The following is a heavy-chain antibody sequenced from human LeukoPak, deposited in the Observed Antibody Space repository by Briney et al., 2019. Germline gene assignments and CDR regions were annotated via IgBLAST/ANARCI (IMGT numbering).Heavy chain of an antibody. CDR1: GFTFSSYW. J-gene: IGHJ4*02. CDR3: ARLQYSFLYGSGSYGVDY. V-gene: IGHV3-7*01. D-gene: IGHD3-10*01. Sequence: GGSLRLSCAASGFTFSSYWMSWVRQAPGKGLEWVANIKQDGSEKYYVDSVKGQFTISRDNAKNSLYLQMNSLRAEDTAVYYCARLQYSFLYGSGSYGVDYWGQGTLVTVSS. CDR2: IKQDGSEK.